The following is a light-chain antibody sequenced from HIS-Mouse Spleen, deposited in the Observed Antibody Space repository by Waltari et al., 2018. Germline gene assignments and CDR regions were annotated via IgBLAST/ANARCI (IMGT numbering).Light chain of an antibody. CDR1: NIGSKS. Sequence: SYVLTQPPSVSVAPGQTARITCGGNNIGSKSVHWYQQKPGQAPVLVVYDDSDRPSGIPGRFAGSNSGNTATLTISRVEAGDEADYSCQVWDSSSDHYVFGTGTKVTVL. J-gene: IGLJ1*01. CDR3: QVWDSSSDHYV. V-gene: IGLV3-21*02. CDR2: DDS.